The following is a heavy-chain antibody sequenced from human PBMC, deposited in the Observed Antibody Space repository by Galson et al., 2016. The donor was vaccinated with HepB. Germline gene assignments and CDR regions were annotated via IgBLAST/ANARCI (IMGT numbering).Heavy chain of an antibody. Sequence: SVKVSCKASGGTFSRYVISWVRQAPGQGLEWMGGIIPMIGTANYAQKFQGRVTITADESTSTAYMELSSLRIEDTAVYYCASVCGGDCYEGVYWGQGTLVTVSS. CDR1: GGTFSRYV. CDR3: ASVCGGDCYEGVY. J-gene: IGHJ4*02. D-gene: IGHD2-21*02. V-gene: IGHV1-69*13. CDR2: IIPMIGTA.